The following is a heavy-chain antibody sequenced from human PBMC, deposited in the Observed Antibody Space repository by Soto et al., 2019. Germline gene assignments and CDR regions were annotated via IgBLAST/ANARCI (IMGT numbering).Heavy chain of an antibody. CDR1: GYTFINYY. V-gene: IGHV1-46*01. Sequence: GASVKVSCKASGYTFINYYMHWVRQAPGQGLEWMGIINPNGGSTTYAQKFQGRVTLTRDTSTNTAYMELSNLRSEDTAVYYCARHAFDIWGQGTMVTVSS. CDR3: ARHAFDI. J-gene: IGHJ3*02. CDR2: INPNGGST.